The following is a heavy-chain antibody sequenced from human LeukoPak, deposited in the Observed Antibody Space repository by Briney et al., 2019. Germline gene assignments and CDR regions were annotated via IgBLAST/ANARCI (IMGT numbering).Heavy chain of an antibody. CDR3: ARDLNSVYYYGTGSSDD. CDR1: GGIFLSHA. Sequence: SVKVSCKASGGIFLSHAISWVGQAPGRGLEWMGGIIPIFGTAHYAQKFQGRVTITADKSTRTAYMELSSLRAEDTAVYYCARDLNSVYYYGTGSSDDWGQGTLVTVSS. D-gene: IGHD3-10*01. J-gene: IGHJ4*02. V-gene: IGHV1-69*06. CDR2: IIPIFGTA.